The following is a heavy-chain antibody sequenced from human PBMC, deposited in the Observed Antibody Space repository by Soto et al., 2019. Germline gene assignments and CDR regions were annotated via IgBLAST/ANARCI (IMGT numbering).Heavy chain of an antibody. D-gene: IGHD6-13*01. CDR1: GDSVSSNSAA. V-gene: IGHV6-1*01. CDR2: TYYRSKWYN. J-gene: IGHJ6*02. Sequence: PSQTLSLTCAISGDSVSSNSAAWNWIRQSPSRGLEWLGRTYYRSKWYNDYAVSVKSRITINPDTSKNQFSLQLNSVTPEDTAVYYCARHTTTAAAGKIYYYYGMDVWGQGTTVTVSS. CDR3: ARHTTTAAAGKIYYYYGMDV.